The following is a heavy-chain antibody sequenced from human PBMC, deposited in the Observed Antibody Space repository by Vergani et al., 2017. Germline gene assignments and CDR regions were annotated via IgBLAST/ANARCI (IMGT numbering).Heavy chain of an antibody. CDR1: GFTFSSYA. Sequence: EVQLLESGGGLVQPGGSLRLSCAASGFTFSSYAMSWVRQAPGKGLEWVSAISGSGGSTYYADSVKGRFTISRDNSKNTLYLQMNSLRAEDTAVYYCAXIHGDYVFADYYYYGMDVWGQGTTVTVSS. D-gene: IGHD4-17*01. CDR2: ISGSGGST. V-gene: IGHV3-23*01. J-gene: IGHJ6*02. CDR3: AXIHGDYVFADYYYYGMDV.